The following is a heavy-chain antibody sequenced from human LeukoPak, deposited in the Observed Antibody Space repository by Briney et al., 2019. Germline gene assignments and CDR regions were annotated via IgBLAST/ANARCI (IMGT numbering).Heavy chain of an antibody. Sequence: SETLSLTCAVSGDSISSDNWWTWVRQPPWKGLEWIGEIYHSGSTNYNPSLKSRVTISVDKSKNQFSLKLSSVTAADTAVYYCARDGDYGDSVSGWFDPWGQGTLVTVSS. CDR1: GDSISSDNW. CDR2: IYHSGST. D-gene: IGHD4-17*01. J-gene: IGHJ5*02. V-gene: IGHV4-4*02. CDR3: ARDGDYGDSVSGWFDP.